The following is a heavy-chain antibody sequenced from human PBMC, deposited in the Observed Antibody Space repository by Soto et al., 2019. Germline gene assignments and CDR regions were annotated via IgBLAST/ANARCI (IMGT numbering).Heavy chain of an antibody. V-gene: IGHV4-59*08. D-gene: IGHD3-10*01. CDR1: GGSISSYY. CDR3: ARHNYGSGSTYFDY. J-gene: IGHJ4*02. Sequence: QVQLQESGPGLVKPSETLSLTCTVSGGSISSYYWSWIRQPPGKGLEWIGYIDYSGGTNYNPSLKSRGTISVDTSKSQFSLKLNSMTAADTAVYYWARHNYGSGSTYFDYWGQGTLVTVSS. CDR2: IDYSGGT.